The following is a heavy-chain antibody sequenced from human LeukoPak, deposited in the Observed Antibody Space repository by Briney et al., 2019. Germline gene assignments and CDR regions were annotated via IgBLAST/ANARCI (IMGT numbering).Heavy chain of an antibody. J-gene: IGHJ5*02. CDR2: IYTSGST. CDR3: ARDRNSLLWFGELQNNWFDP. V-gene: IGHV4-4*07. D-gene: IGHD3-10*01. Sequence: PSETLSLTCTVSGGSISGYYWSWIRQPAGKGLEWIGRIYTSGSTNYNPSLKSRVTMSVDTSKNQFSLKLSSVTAADTAVYYCARDRNSLLWFGELQNNWFDPWGQGTLVTVSS. CDR1: GGSISGYY.